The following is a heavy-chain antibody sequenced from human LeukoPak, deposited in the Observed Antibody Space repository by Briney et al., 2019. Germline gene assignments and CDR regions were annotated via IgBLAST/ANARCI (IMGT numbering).Heavy chain of an antibody. CDR1: GFTFSSYS. D-gene: IGHD5-18*01. J-gene: IGHJ4*02. V-gene: IGHV3-21*01. CDR2: ISSSSSYI. CDR3: ARVGGYSYGHDY. Sequence: PGGSLRLSCAASGFTFSSYSMNWVRQAPGKGLEWVSSISSSSSYIYYADSVKGRFTISRDNAKNSLYLQMNSLRAEDTAVYYCARVGGYSYGHDYWGQGTLVTVSS.